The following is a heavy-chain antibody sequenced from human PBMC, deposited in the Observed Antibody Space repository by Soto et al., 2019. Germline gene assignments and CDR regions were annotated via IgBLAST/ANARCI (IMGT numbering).Heavy chain of an antibody. V-gene: IGHV3-11*01. Sequence: GGSLRLSCAASGFTFSDSYMIWIRQAPGKGLEWISYITFSGNTVYYADSLKGRFTISRDNAKNSLYLQMNRLRAEDTAVYYCARVSWREKYGMDVWGQGTTVTVSS. CDR2: ITFSGNTV. CDR1: GFTFSDSY. J-gene: IGHJ6*02. CDR3: ARVSWREKYGMDV.